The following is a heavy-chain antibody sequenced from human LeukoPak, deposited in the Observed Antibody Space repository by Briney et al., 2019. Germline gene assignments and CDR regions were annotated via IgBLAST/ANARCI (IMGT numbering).Heavy chain of an antibody. CDR1: GFTFSHYG. J-gene: IGHJ3*02. Sequence: GGTLRLSCAASGFTFSHYGMSWVRQAPGKGLEWVSAISGSGYSTYYADSVKGRFTISRDNSKNSLYLQMNSLRTEDTALYYCAKARGLIGGAFDIWGQGTMVTVSS. CDR2: ISGSGYST. D-gene: IGHD3-22*01. V-gene: IGHV3-23*01. CDR3: AKARGLIGGAFDI.